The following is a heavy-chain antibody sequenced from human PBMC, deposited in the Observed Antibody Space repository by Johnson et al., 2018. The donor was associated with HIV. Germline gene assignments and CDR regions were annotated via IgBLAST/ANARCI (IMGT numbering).Heavy chain of an antibody. CDR3: AKTAAADAFDI. Sequence: QVQLVESGGGLVKPGGSLRLSCAASGFTFSDYYMSWIRQAPGKGLEWVSYITSSGRTTYYADSVKGRFTISRDNAKNSLYLQMNSLRAEDTAVYYCAKTAAADAFDIWGQGTMVTVSS. CDR2: ITSSGRTT. D-gene: IGHD2-2*01. J-gene: IGHJ3*02. V-gene: IGHV3-11*04. CDR1: GFTFSDYY.